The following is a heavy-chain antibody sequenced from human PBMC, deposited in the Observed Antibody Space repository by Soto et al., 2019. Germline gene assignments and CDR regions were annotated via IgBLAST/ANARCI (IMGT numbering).Heavy chain of an antibody. J-gene: IGHJ5*02. V-gene: IGHV4-61*01. D-gene: IGHD6-19*01. CDR3: TREQSDDNYFDP. CDR1: CCSISNFCYY. CDR2: IYYSGGT. Sequence: SETLSITCTVSCCSISNFCYYWSWILQHPGKGLEWLGYIYYSGGTNYNPSLKSRVTISLDKSKSQFSLRLISVTAADTAVYYCTREQSDDNYFDPWGQGTLVTVSS.